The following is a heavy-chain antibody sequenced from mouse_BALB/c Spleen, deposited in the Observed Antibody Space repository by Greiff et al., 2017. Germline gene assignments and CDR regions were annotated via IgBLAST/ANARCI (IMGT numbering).Heavy chain of an antibody. CDR3: ARRTVYDRCSGMDY. Sequence: QVQLQQPGAELVKPGASVKLSCKASGYTFTSYWMHWVKQRPGQGLEWIGEIDPSDSYTNYNEKFKGKATFTADTSSNTAYMQLSSLTSEDSAVYYCARRTVYDRCSGMDYWGQGTSVTVSS. D-gene: IGHD2-3*01. CDR1: GYTFTSYW. V-gene: IGHV1-69*02. J-gene: IGHJ4*01. CDR2: IDPSDSYT.